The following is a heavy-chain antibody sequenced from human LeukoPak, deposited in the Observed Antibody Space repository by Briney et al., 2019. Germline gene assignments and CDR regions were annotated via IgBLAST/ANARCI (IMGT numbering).Heavy chain of an antibody. Sequence: ASVKVSCKASGYTFTSYYMHWVRQAPGQGLEWMGIINPSGGSTSYAQKFQGRVTMTRDTSTSTVYMELSSLRSEDTAVYYCARMVRQARGYSYSTNYYYYGMDVWGQGTTVTDSS. D-gene: IGHD5-18*01. CDR3: ARMVRQARGYSYSTNYYYYGMDV. J-gene: IGHJ6*02. CDR1: GYTFTSYY. V-gene: IGHV1-46*01. CDR2: INPSGGST.